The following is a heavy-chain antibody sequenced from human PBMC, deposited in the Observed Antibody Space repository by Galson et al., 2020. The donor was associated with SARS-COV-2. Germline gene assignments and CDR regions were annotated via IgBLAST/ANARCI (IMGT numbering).Heavy chain of an antibody. Sequence: ASVKVSCKASGYTFTDYYMHWVRQAPGQGLEWMGCINPITGGTNCAQKFQGRVTMTRDTSTSTAYMVLSRLRSDDAAVYYCAKLRYYAILTGYPVDVWCQGTMVTVSS. D-gene: IGHD3-9*01. J-gene: IGHJ6*02. CDR2: INPITGGT. CDR1: GYTFTDYY. V-gene: IGHV1-2*02. CDR3: AKLRYYAILTGYPVDV.